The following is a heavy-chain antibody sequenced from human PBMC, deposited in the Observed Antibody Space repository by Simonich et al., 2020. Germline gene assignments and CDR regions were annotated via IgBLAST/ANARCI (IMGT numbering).Heavy chain of an antibody. J-gene: IGHJ3*02. V-gene: IGHV3-7*01. Sequence: EVQLVESGGGLVQPGGSLRLSCAASGFTFSSYWMSWVRQAPGKGLEGGANIKQDGSEKYYVDSVKGRFTISRDNAKNSLYLQMNSLRAEDTAVYYCAREGIAARDAFDIWGQGTMVTVSS. CDR2: IKQDGSEK. CDR1: GFTFSSYW. D-gene: IGHD6-6*01. CDR3: AREGIAARDAFDI.